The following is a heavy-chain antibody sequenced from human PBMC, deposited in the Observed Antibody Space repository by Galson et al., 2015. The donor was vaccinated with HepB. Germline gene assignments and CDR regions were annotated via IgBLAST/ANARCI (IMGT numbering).Heavy chain of an antibody. CDR2: SRNKVNSYTT. CDR3: NKVPTSAGASAY. Sequence: SLRLSCAASGFSFSDHYVDWVRQAPGKGLEWVARSRNKVNSYTTEYAASVKGRFTVSRDDSKNLVYLQMNSLKTDDTAVYYCNKVPTSAGASAYWGQGTLFTVSS. V-gene: IGHV3-72*01. CDR1: GFSFSDHY. D-gene: IGHD4/OR15-4a*01. J-gene: IGHJ4*02.